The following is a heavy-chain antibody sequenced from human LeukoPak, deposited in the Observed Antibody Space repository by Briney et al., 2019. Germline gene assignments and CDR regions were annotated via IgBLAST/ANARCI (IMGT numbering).Heavy chain of an antibody. CDR3: ARDSPARIYYYDSSGYKRAFDI. Sequence: SETLSLTCTVSGGSISSSSYYWGWIRQPPGKGLEWIGSIYYSGSTYYNPSLKSRVTISVDTSKNQFSLKLSSVTAADTPVYYCARDSPARIYYYDSSGYKRAFDIWGQGTMVTVSS. CDR2: IYYSGST. V-gene: IGHV4-39*07. J-gene: IGHJ3*02. CDR1: GGSISSSSYY. D-gene: IGHD3-22*01.